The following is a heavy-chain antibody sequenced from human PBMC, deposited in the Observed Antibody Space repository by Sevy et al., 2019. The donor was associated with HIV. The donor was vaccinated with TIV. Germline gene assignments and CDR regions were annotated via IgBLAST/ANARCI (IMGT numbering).Heavy chain of an antibody. V-gene: IGHV3-23*01. CDR2: ISGFGDKT. J-gene: IGHJ6*02. D-gene: IGHD1-1*01. CDR3: AKAGGINWFYYYYGMDV. CDR1: GVTFSDYA. Sequence: GGSLRLSCAVSGVTFSDYAMSWVRQAPGKGLEWVSFISGFGDKTYYAGSVRGRFTISRDNSKNTLHLQMNSLRAEDTAVYYCAKAGGINWFYYYYGMDVWGQGTTVTVSS.